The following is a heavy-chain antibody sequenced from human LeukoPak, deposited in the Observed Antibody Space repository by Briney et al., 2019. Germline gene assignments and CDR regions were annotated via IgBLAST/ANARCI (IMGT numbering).Heavy chain of an antibody. Sequence: GGSLRLSCAGSGFTFRSYAMHWVCQAPGKGLEWVAVISYDGSNKYCADSGRFTISRDNSKNTLYLQMNSLRAEDTAVYYCARAPALEGASKAYFEYWGQGTLVTVSS. V-gene: IGHV3-30*04. D-gene: IGHD1-26*01. CDR1: GFTFRSYA. J-gene: IGHJ4*02. CDR3: ARAPALEGASKAYFEY. CDR2: ISYDGSNK.